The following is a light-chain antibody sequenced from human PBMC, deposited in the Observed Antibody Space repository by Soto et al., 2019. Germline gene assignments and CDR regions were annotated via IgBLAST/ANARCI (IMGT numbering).Light chain of an antibody. J-gene: IGKJ2*01. V-gene: IGKV3-20*01. Sequence: EIVLTQSPGTLSLSPGERATLSCRASQSVISSSLAWYQQRPGQAPRLLIYGASIRATGIPDRFSGSGSGTDFTLTISSLQSEDFAVYYCQHYDNWPPYTFGQGTKLEIK. CDR1: QSVISSS. CDR3: QHYDNWPPYT. CDR2: GAS.